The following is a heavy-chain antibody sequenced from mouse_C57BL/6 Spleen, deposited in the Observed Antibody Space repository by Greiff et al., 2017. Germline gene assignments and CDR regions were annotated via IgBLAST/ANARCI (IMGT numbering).Heavy chain of an antibody. J-gene: IGHJ1*03. D-gene: IGHD1-1*01. CDR1: GYTFTSYG. CDR3: ARGRDYGSSYGWYFDV. Sequence: QVQLQQSGAELARPGASVKLSCKASGYTFTSYGISWVKQRTGQGLEWIGEIYPRSGNTYYNEKFKGKATLTADTASSTAYMELRSLTSEDSAVYFCARGRDYGSSYGWYFDVWGTGTTVTVAS. V-gene: IGHV1-81*01. CDR2: IYPRSGNT.